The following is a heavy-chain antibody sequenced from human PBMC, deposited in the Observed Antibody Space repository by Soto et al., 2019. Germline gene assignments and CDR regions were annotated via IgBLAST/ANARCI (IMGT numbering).Heavy chain of an antibody. D-gene: IGHD4-17*01. CDR3: AKGTDYGDYGY. V-gene: IGHV3-23*01. CDR2: ISGSGGST. CDR1: GFTFSSYD. J-gene: IGHJ4*02. Sequence: EVQLLESGGGLVQPGGSLRLSCEASGFTFSSYDMSWVRQAPGKGMEWVSAISGSGGSTYYADSVKGRFTISRDNSKNTLYLQMNSLRAEDTAVYYCAKGTDYGDYGYWGQGTLVTVSS.